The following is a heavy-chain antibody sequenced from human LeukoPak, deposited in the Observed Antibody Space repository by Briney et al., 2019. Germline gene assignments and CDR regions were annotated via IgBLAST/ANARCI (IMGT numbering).Heavy chain of an antibody. D-gene: IGHD6-19*01. CDR3: AREYSSGWSDY. Sequence: SETLSLTCTVSGGSISSYYWSWIRQPPGKGLEWIGYIYYSGSTNYNPSLKSRVTISVDTSKNQLSLKLSSVTAADTAVYYCAREYSSGWSDYWGQGTLVTVSS. J-gene: IGHJ4*02. CDR1: GGSISSYY. CDR2: IYYSGST. V-gene: IGHV4-59*01.